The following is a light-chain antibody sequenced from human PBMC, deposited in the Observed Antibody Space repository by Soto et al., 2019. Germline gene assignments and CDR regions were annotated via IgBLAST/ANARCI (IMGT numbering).Light chain of an antibody. V-gene: IGLV2-14*03. J-gene: IGLJ1*01. Sequence: QSVLTQPASVSGSPGQSITISCTGTSSDVGGYNYVSWYQQHPGKAHKLMIYDVSNRPSGVSNRFSGSKSGNTASLTISGLQAEDEADYYCSSYTSSSLHVFGTGTKLT. CDR2: DVS. CDR1: SSDVGGYNY. CDR3: SSYTSSSLHV.